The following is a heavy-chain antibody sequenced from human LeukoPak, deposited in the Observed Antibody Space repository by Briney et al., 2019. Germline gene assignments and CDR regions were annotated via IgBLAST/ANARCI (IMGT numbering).Heavy chain of an antibody. Sequence: GRCLRLSCAASGFTFSSYSMNWVRQAAGKGLEGVSYISSSSTTIYYAESVNGRFTISRDNAKNSLYLQMNSLRAEDTAVYYCARDPPSGTTDFQHWGQGTLVTVSS. CDR1: GFTFSSYS. CDR2: ISSSSTTI. CDR3: ARDPPSGTTDFQH. V-gene: IGHV3-48*01. J-gene: IGHJ1*01. D-gene: IGHD1-7*01.